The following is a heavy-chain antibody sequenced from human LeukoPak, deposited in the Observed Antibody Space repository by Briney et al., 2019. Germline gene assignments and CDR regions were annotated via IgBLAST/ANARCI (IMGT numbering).Heavy chain of an antibody. CDR2: ISYDGSNK. V-gene: IGHV3-30-3*01. CDR3: ARDGRYYHYYAMDV. J-gene: IGHJ6*02. CDR1: GFTFSSYA. Sequence: GGSLRLSCAASGFTFSSYAMHWVRQAPGKGLAWVAVISYDGSNKYYADSVKGRFTISRDNSKNTLYLQMNSLRAEDTAVYYCARDGRYYHYYAMDVWGQGTLVTVSS.